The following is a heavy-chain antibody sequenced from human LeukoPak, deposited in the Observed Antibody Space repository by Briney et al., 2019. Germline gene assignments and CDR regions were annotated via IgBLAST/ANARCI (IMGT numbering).Heavy chain of an antibody. V-gene: IGHV3-43*02. CDR3: ARHTLRFSGLDY. CDR1: GFTFDDYA. J-gene: IGHJ4*02. CDR2: ISGDGGST. D-gene: IGHD3-16*01. Sequence: GGSLRLSCAASGFTFDDYAMHWVRQAPGKGLEWVSLISGDGGSTYYADSVKGRFTISRDNSKNSLYLQMNSLRTEDTALYYCARHTLRFSGLDYWGQGTLVTVSS.